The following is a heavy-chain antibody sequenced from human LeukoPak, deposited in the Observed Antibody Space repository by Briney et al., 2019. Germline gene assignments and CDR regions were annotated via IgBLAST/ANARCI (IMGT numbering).Heavy chain of an antibody. CDR1: GGSISSYF. Sequence: SETLSLTCTVSGGSISSYFWSWIRQPAGKGLHWIGRTHTSGRTNYNPSLKSRVTMSVDSSKKQFSLKLSSVTAADTAVYYCARDSSSWTLFDYWGQGTLVTVSS. CDR3: ARDSSSWTLFDY. D-gene: IGHD6-13*01. V-gene: IGHV4-4*07. J-gene: IGHJ4*02. CDR2: THTSGRT.